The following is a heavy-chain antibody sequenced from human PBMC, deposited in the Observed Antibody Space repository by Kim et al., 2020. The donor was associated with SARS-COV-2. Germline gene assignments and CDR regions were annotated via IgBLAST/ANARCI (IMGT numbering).Heavy chain of an antibody. J-gene: IGHJ6*02. Sequence: RFTISRDNAKNSLYLQMNSLRAEDTAVYYCARDLPSTYYYGGYYYYGMDVWGQGTTVTVSS. D-gene: IGHD3-10*01. CDR3: ARDLPSTYYYGGYYYYGMDV. V-gene: IGHV3-11*06.